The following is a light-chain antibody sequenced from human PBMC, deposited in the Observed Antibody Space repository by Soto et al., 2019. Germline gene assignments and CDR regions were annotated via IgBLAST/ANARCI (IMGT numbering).Light chain of an antibody. CDR2: KAS. J-gene: IGKJ1*01. V-gene: IGKV1-5*03. CDR1: QSISSW. CDR3: QP. Sequence: DIQMTQSPSTLSASVGERVTITCRASQSISSWLAWYQQKPGKAPKLLIYKASSLESGVPSRFSGSGSGTEFTLTISSLQPDDFATYYCQPFGQGTKVEIK.